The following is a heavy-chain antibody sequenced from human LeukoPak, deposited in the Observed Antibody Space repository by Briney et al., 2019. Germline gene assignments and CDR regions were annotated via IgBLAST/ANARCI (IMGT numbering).Heavy chain of an antibody. Sequence: GGSLRLSCAASGFTFSSYAMSWVRQAPGKGLEWVSAISGSGGSTYSADSVKGRFTISRDNSKNTLYLQMNSLRAEDTAVYYCAKEGYCSGGICYRVFDYWGQGTLVTVSS. V-gene: IGHV3-23*01. CDR2: ISGSGGST. J-gene: IGHJ4*02. CDR3: AKEGYCSGGICYRVFDY. CDR1: GFTFSSYA. D-gene: IGHD2-15*01.